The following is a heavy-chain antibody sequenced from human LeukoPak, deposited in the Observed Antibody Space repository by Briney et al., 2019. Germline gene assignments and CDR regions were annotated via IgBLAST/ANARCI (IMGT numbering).Heavy chain of an antibody. CDR3: ARKAVPQPRLHDAFDF. CDR2: ISVSASST. V-gene: IGHV3-23*01. J-gene: IGHJ3*01. Sequence: GGSLSPSCPASGSSFTICSVSCVRLAPGKGLGWASAISVSASSTYHADSVKGRFTISRDNSKNTLYLQMNSLRADDTAVYYCARKAVPQPRLHDAFDFWGQGTVVSVSS. D-gene: IGHD5-24*01. CDR1: GSSFTICS.